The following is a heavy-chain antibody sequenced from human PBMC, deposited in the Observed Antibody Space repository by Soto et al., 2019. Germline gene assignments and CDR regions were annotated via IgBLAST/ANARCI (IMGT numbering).Heavy chain of an antibody. D-gene: IGHD4-17*01. CDR2: IYYSGST. CDR3: ARLKDYGRTVYYYYYGMDV. V-gene: IGHV4-31*03. CDR1: GRSISSGGYY. Sequence: TQCLTCPLSGRSISSGGYYWSWIRQHPGKGLEWIGYIYYSGSTYYNPSLKSRVTIAVDTSKNQFSLKLSSVTAADTAVYYCARLKDYGRTVYYYYYGMDVWAKGPRSPSP. J-gene: IGHJ6*02.